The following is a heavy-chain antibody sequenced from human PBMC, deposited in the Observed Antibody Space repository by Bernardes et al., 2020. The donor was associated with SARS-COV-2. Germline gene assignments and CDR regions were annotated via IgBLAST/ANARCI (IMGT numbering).Heavy chain of an antibody. CDR3: ARDSSGYYRPGMDV. D-gene: IGHD3-22*01. V-gene: IGHV3-66*02. CDR1: GFTVSSNY. CDR2: IYSGGST. Sequence: GGSLRLSCAASGFTVSSNYMSWVRQAPGKGLEWVSVIYSGGSTYYADSVKGRFTISRDNSKNTLYLQMNSLRAEDTAVYYCARDSSGYYRPGMDVWGQGTTVTVSS. J-gene: IGHJ6*02.